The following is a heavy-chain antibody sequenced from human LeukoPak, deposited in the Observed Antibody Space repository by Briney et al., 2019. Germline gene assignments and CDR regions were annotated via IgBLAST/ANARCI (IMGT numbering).Heavy chain of an antibody. V-gene: IGHV3-48*01. CDR3: ARARSPSSGYLLRDHNWFDP. Sequence: PGGSLRLSCAASGFNFNTYSMTWVRQPPGKGLEWVSYISSSSSTIFYGDSVKGRFTISRDNAKSSLYLQMNSLRAEDTAVYYCARARSPSSGYLLRDHNWFDPWGQGTLVTVSS. CDR1: GFNFNTYS. J-gene: IGHJ5*02. D-gene: IGHD3-22*01. CDR2: ISSSSSTI.